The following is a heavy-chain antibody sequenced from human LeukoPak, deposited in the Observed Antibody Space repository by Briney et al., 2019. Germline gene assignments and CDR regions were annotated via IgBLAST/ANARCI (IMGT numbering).Heavy chain of an antibody. CDR2: TYYRSKWYN. J-gene: IGHJ6*03. Sequence: SQTLSLTCAISGDSVSSNSAAWNWIRQSPSRGLEWLGRTYYRSKWYNDYAVSVKSRITINPDTSKNQFSLQLNSVTPEDTAVYYCARGFGELYSKYYYYMDVWGKGTTVTVSS. D-gene: IGHD3-10*01. CDR3: ARGFGELYSKYYYYMDV. V-gene: IGHV6-1*01. CDR1: GDSVSSNSAA.